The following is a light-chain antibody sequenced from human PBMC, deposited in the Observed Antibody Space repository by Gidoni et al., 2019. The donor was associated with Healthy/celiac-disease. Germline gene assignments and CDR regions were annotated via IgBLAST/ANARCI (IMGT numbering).Light chain of an antibody. J-gene: IGLJ3*02. CDR3: AAWDDSLNVWV. CDR1: SSNIGSNT. V-gene: IGLV1-44*01. CDR2: SNN. Sequence: QSVLTQPPSASGTPGQRVTISCSGSSSNIGSNTVNWYQQLPGPAPKLLIYSNNQRPSGVPGRFSGSKSGTSASLAISGLQSEDEADYYCAAWDDSLNVWVFGGGTKLTVL.